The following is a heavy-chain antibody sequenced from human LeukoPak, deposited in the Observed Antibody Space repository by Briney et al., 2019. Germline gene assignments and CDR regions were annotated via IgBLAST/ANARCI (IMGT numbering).Heavy chain of an antibody. D-gene: IGHD4-17*01. CDR1: GGCISSYY. Sequence: SETLCHTCTVSGGCISSYYWSWIRQPPGKGLEWIGYIYYSGSTNYNPSLKSRVTISVDTSKNQFSLKLSSVTAADTAVYYCARASYGDYETFFDYWGQGTLVTVSS. V-gene: IGHV4-59*01. J-gene: IGHJ4*02. CDR3: ARASYGDYETFFDY. CDR2: IYYSGST.